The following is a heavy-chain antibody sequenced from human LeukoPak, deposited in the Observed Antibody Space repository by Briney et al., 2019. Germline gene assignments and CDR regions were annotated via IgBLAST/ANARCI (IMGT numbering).Heavy chain of an antibody. V-gene: IGHV4-30-2*01. J-gene: IGHJ6*04. Sequence: SETLSLTCAVSGGSISSGGYSWSWIRQPPGTGLEWIGYIYHSGSTYYNPSLKSRVTISVDRSKNQFSLKLSSVTAADTAVYYCARGGYDSPFGMDVWGKGTTVTVSS. CDR1: GGSISSGGYS. D-gene: IGHD5-12*01. CDR3: ARGGYDSPFGMDV. CDR2: IYHSGST.